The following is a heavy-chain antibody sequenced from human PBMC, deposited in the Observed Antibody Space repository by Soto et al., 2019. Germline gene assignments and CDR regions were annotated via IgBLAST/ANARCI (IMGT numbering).Heavy chain of an antibody. CDR1: GYTFTGYY. J-gene: IGHJ3*02. V-gene: IGHV1-2*04. CDR3: ARGTEIVLMVYAIGGDAFDI. D-gene: IGHD2-8*01. CDR2: INPNSGCT. Sequence: ASVKVSCKASGYTFTGYYMHWVRQAPGQGLEWMGWINPNSGCTNYAQKFQGWVTMTRDTAISTAYMELSRLRSDDTAVYYCARGTEIVLMVYAIGGDAFDILGQGTMVTVSS.